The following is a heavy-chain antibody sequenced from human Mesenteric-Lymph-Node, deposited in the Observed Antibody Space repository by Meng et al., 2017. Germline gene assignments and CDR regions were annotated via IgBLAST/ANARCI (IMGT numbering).Heavy chain of an antibody. Sequence: LQLKQCSAGLLKPSETLSLTCAVYGGSFSGYDWSWIRKPPGKGLEWIGEINHSGSTNYNPSRKSRVTISVDTSKNQFSLKLSSVTAADTAVYYCARGFLSFVRVFDYWGQGTLVTVSS. V-gene: IGHV4-34*01. CDR1: GGSFSGYD. CDR3: ARGFLSFVRVFDY. D-gene: IGHD2/OR15-2a*01. J-gene: IGHJ4*02. CDR2: INHSGST.